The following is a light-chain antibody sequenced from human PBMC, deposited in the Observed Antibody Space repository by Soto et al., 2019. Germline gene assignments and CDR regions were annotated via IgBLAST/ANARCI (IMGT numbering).Light chain of an antibody. Sequence: QSVLTQPPSASGTPGQRVTISCSGSSANIGSNYVYWYQQLPGTAPKLLIYRNNQRPSGVPDRFSGSNSGTSASVAISGLRSEDEADYYCASWDDSLSGPVFGGGTKLTVL. CDR1: SANIGSNY. V-gene: IGLV1-47*01. J-gene: IGLJ2*01. CDR2: RNN. CDR3: ASWDDSLSGPV.